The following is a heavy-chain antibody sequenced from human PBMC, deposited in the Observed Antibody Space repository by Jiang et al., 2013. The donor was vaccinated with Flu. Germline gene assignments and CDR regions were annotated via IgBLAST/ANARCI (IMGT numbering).Heavy chain of an antibody. V-gene: IGHV3-48*01. CDR1: GFTFSSYS. J-gene: IGHJ5*02. CDR3: ASIPEELRFFLNWFDP. CDR2: ISSSSSTI. D-gene: IGHD3-3*01. Sequence: QLVESGGGLVQPGGSLRLSCAASGFTFSSYSMNWVRQAPGKGLEWVSYISSSSSTIYYADSVKGRFTISRDNAKNSLYLQMNSLRAEDTAVYYCASIPEELRFFLNWFDPWGQGTLVTVSS.